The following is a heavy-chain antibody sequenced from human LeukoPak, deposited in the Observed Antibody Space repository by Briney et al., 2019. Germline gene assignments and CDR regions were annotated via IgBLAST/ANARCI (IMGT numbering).Heavy chain of an antibody. J-gene: IGHJ4*02. D-gene: IGHD4-11*01. Sequence: PGGSLRLSCAASGFTFSSYAMSWVRQAPGKGLEWVSVISGSGGSTYYADSVKGRFTISRDNSKNTLYLQMNSLRAEDTAVYYCAKLDKNFYSNGEGIDYWGQGTLVTVSS. CDR1: GFTFSSYA. V-gene: IGHV3-23*01. CDR3: AKLDKNFYSNGEGIDY. CDR2: ISGSGGST.